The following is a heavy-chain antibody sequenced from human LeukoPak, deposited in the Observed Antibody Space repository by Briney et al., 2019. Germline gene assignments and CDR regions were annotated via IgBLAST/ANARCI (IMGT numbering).Heavy chain of an antibody. CDR2: ISYDGSNK. Sequence: PGGSLRLSCAASGFXVSTNYMSWVRQAPGKGLEWVAVISYDGSNKYYADSVKGRFTISRDNSKNTLYLQMNSLRAEDTAVYYCAKDETRDGYNLGATDYWDQGTLVTVSS. D-gene: IGHD5-24*01. CDR1: GFXVSTNY. V-gene: IGHV3-30*18. J-gene: IGHJ4*02. CDR3: AKDETRDGYNLGATDY.